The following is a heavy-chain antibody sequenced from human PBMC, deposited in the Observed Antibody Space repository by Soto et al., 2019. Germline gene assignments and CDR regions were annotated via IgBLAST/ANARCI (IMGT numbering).Heavy chain of an antibody. D-gene: IGHD2-15*01. CDR1: GFTFSSYA. J-gene: IGHJ2*01. V-gene: IGHV3-23*01. Sequence: EVQLLESGGGLVQPGGSLRLSCAASGFTFSSYAMSWVRQAPGKGLEWVSAISGSGGSTYYADSVKGRFTISRDNPKNTVYLQMNSLRAEDTAVYYCAKDPVVVVVAATDWYFDLWGRGTLVTVCS. CDR3: AKDPVVVVVAATDWYFDL. CDR2: ISGSGGST.